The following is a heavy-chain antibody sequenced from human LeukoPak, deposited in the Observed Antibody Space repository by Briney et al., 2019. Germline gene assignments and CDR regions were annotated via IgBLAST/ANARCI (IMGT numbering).Heavy chain of an antibody. Sequence: GGSLRLSCIASGLTFRNYAMSWVRQASAKGLVWVAGMDQGGGFIQYADSVKGRFTISRDNSKNTLHLQMSSLRAEDTAVYYCAKDYRGSGEVGETGPLDYWGQGTLVTVSS. CDR2: MDQGGGFI. CDR1: GLTFRNYA. CDR3: AKDYRGSGEVGETGPLDY. J-gene: IGHJ4*02. D-gene: IGHD1-14*01. V-gene: IGHV3-23*01.